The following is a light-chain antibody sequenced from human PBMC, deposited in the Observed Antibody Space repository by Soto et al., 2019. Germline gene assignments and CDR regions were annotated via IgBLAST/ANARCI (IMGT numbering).Light chain of an antibody. CDR1: QGISNY. CDR2: GAS. CDR3: QNYNSAPLT. J-gene: IGKJ3*01. V-gene: IGKV1-27*01. Sequence: DIQMTQSPSSLSASVGDRVTITCRASQGISNYLAWYQQKPGKVPKLLIFGASTSQSGVPFRLSGSGSGTDFTLTISSLQPEDVATYYCQNYNSAPLTFGPGTKVDIK.